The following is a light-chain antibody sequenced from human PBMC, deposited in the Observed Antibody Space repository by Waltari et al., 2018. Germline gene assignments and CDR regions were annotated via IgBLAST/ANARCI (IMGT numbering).Light chain of an antibody. V-gene: IGKV3-20*01. CDR2: GAS. J-gene: IGKJ1*01. Sequence: EIVLTQSPGTLSLSPGERAIVSCRASQSVGRTLAWYQQKPGHDPRILIYGASNRATGIPDRFIGSGSGTEFSLTISGLEPEDSAVYDCQHYLRLPVAFGQGTKVEIK. CDR1: QSVGRT. CDR3: QHYLRLPVA.